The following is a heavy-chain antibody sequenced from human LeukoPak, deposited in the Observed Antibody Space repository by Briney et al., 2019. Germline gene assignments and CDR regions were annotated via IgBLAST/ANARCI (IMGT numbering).Heavy chain of an antibody. CDR2: GDYSGST. D-gene: IGHD2-15*01. V-gene: IGHV4-59*02. J-gene: IGHJ4*02. CDR3: ARLALGYCSGGTCPYYFDH. Sequence: SETLSLTCSVSGGSVSNYYWSWIRQPPGKGLEWVAYGDYSGSTRYNPSLESRVTMSVDTSKNQFSLKLTSVTAAGSAVYYCARLALGYCSGGTCPYYFDHWGQGTLVTVSS. CDR1: GGSVSNYY.